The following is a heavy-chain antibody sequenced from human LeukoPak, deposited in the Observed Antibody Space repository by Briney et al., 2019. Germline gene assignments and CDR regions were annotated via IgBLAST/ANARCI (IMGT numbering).Heavy chain of an antibody. J-gene: IGHJ4*02. Sequence: GGSLRLSCAASGFTFSNFAMTWVRQAPGKGLEWVSSIVGSSSTYYADSLKGRFTISRDNAKNSLYLQMNSLRAEDTAVYYCARIGAGCSRDYWGQGTMATVSS. D-gene: IGHD6-13*01. CDR3: ARIGAGCSRDY. CDR1: GFTFSNFA. V-gene: IGHV3-21*01. CDR2: IVGSSST.